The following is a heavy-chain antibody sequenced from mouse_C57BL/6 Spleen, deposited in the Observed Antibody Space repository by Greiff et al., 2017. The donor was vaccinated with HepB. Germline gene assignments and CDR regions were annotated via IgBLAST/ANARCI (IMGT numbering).Heavy chain of an antibody. D-gene: IGHD2-1*01. J-gene: IGHJ3*01. CDR1: GYTFTSYW. Sequence: QVQLQQPGAELVKPGASVKLSCKASGYTFTSYWMHWVKQRPGQGLEWIGMIHPNSGSTNYNEKFKSKATLTVDKSSSTAYMQLSSLTSEDSAVYYCAREGGNYGIFFAYWGQGTLVTVSA. V-gene: IGHV1-64*01. CDR2: IHPNSGST. CDR3: AREGGNYGIFFAY.